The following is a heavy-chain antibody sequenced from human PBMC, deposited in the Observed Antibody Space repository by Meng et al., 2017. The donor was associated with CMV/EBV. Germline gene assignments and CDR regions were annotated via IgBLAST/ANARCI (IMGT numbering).Heavy chain of an antibody. CDR2: INAGNGNT. J-gene: IGHJ4*02. CDR1: GYTFAGYG. Sequence: SGYTFAGYGMHWLRQAPGQRPEWMGWINAGNGNTKYSQKFQGRVSITRDTSATTSYMELRSLRSEDTATYYCASATAGVVTIIPFEYWGQGTLVTVSS. D-gene: IGHD2-21*02. V-gene: IGHV1-3*01. CDR3: ASATAGVVTIIPFEY.